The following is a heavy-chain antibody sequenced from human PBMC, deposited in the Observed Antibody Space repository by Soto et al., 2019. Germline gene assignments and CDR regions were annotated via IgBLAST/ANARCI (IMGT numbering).Heavy chain of an antibody. V-gene: IGHV3-30-3*01. D-gene: IGHD3-22*01. CDR1: GFTFSSYA. CDR2: ISYDGSNK. CDR3: ASFADDYYDSSGYSNLPGSAY. J-gene: IGHJ4*02. Sequence: QVQLVESGGGVVQPGRSLRLSCAASGFTFSSYAMHWVRQAPGKGLEWVAVISYDGSNKYYADSVKGRFIISRDNSKNTLYLQMNSLRAEDTAVYYCASFADDYYDSSGYSNLPGSAYWGQGTLVTVSS.